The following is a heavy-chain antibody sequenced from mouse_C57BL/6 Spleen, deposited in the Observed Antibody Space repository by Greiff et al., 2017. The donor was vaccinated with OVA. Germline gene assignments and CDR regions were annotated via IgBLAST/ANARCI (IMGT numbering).Heavy chain of an antibody. CDR1: GYTFTDYY. Sequence: VQLQQSGAELVRPGASVKLSCKASGYTFTDYYINWVKQRPGQGLEWIARIYPGSGNTYYNEKFKGKATLTAEKSSSTAYMQLSSLTSEDSAVYFCARPNWDGAMDYWGQGTSVTVSS. CDR3: ARPNWDGAMDY. J-gene: IGHJ4*01. V-gene: IGHV1-76*01. CDR2: IYPGSGNT. D-gene: IGHD4-1*01.